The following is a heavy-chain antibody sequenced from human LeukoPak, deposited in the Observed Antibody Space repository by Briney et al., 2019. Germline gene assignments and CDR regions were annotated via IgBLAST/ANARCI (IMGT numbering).Heavy chain of an antibody. D-gene: IGHD3-10*01. CDR2: ISGSGGST. CDR3: AKATALLWFGELQYFDY. Sequence: GGSLRLSCAASGFTFSSYAMSWVRQAPGKGLEWVSAISGSGGSTYYADSVKGRFTISRDNSKNTLYLQMNSLRAEDTAVYYCAKATALLWFGELQYFDYWGQGTLVTVSS. V-gene: IGHV3-23*01. J-gene: IGHJ4*02. CDR1: GFTFSSYA.